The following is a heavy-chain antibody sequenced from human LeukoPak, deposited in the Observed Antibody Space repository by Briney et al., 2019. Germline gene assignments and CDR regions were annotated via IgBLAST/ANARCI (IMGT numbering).Heavy chain of an antibody. V-gene: IGHV3-30*18. J-gene: IGHJ4*02. D-gene: IGHD6-19*01. CDR2: ISYDGSNN. CDR1: GVTFISPG. Sequence: PGGCLRLSCAASGVTFISPGMHWVRQAPGKVLELVAVISYDGSNNYYADPVKGRFTISRDNSKNTLYLQMNSLRAEDTAVYYCAKSMGQWLPPDYWGQGTLVTVSS. CDR3: AKSMGQWLPPDY.